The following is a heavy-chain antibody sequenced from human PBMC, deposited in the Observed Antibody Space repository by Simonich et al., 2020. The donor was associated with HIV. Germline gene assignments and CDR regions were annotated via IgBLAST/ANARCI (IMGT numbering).Heavy chain of an antibody. CDR1: SGSFSGYY. J-gene: IGHJ3*01. D-gene: IGHD3-10*01. V-gene: IGHV4-34*01. CDR3: AREVGYYPPQLEENNAFDF. Sequence: QVQLQQWGAGLLKPSETLSLTCAVYSGSFSGYYWRWFRQSPGKGLEWIGEITYSSRTNYNPSLKSRGTRSVDTSKKQFSLKLKSVTVADTAVYYCAREVGYYPPQLEENNAFDFWGQGTMVTVSS. CDR2: ITYSSRT.